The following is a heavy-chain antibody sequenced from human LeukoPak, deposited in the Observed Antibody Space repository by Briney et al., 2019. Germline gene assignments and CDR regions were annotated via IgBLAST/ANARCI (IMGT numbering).Heavy chain of an antibody. CDR1: GFTFSSYP. D-gene: IGHD1-14*01. J-gene: IGHJ6*03. Sequence: GGSLRLSCVVSGFTFSSYPMHWVRQAPGKGLEWVTLISYDGGNKYYGDSVKGRFTISRDNSKNTLYLQMTSLRVEDTAFYYCATNSRRPHQYYMDVWGKGTTVTVSS. V-gene: IGHV3-30*04. CDR3: ATNSRRPHQYYMDV. CDR2: ISYDGGNK.